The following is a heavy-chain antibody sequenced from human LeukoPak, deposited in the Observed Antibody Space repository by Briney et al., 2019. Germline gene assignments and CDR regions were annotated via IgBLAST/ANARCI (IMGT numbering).Heavy chain of an antibody. Sequence: PGGSLRLSCAASGFTFSNAWMSWVRQAPGEGLEWVGRIKSKTDGGTTDYAAPVKGRFTISRDDSKNTLYLQMNSLKTEDTAVYYCSTAMVRGVKGTSDYWGQGTLVTVSS. CDR1: GFTFSNAW. D-gene: IGHD3-10*01. V-gene: IGHV3-15*01. J-gene: IGHJ4*02. CDR3: STAMVRGVKGTSDY. CDR2: IKSKTDGGTT.